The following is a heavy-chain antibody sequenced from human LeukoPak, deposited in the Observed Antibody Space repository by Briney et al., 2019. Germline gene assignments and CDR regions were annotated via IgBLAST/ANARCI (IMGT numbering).Heavy chain of an antibody. J-gene: IGHJ4*02. D-gene: IGHD6-13*01. Sequence: GGSLRLSCAASGFTFSSCSMNWVRQAPGKGLEWVSSISSSSSYIYYADSVKGRFTISRDNAKNSLYLQMDSLRAEDTAVYYCARDTAAADHDYWGQGTPVTVSS. V-gene: IGHV3-21*01. CDR1: GFTFSSCS. CDR3: ARDTAAADHDY. CDR2: ISSSSSYI.